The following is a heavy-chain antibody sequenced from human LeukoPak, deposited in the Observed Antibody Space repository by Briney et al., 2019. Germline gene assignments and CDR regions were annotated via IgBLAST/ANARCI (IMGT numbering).Heavy chain of an antibody. J-gene: IGHJ5*02. CDR3: AFAREMATLDWFDP. CDR2: IIPIFGTA. Sequence: GASVKVSCKASGYTFTSYGISWVRQAPGQGLEWMGGIIPIFGTANYAQKFQGRVTITADKSTSTAYMELSSLRSEDTAVYYCAFAREMATLDWFDPWGQGTLVTVSS. D-gene: IGHD5-24*01. V-gene: IGHV1-69*06. CDR1: GYTFTSYG.